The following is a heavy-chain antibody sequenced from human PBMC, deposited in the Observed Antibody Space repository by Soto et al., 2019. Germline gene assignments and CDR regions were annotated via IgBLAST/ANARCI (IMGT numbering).Heavy chain of an antibody. D-gene: IGHD1-1*01. Sequence: EVHLVESGGGLVQRGGSLRLSCAASGFTFRAYWMSWVLQAPGKGLEWVANIDQYGSGKYYVDSVRGRFTISRDNAHNSLYLQTNSLRDEDTAVYFCARRREGTGRTLDYWGQGTLVTVSS. J-gene: IGHJ4*02. CDR3: ARRREGTGRTLDY. CDR2: IDQYGSGK. V-gene: IGHV3-7*05. CDR1: GFTFRAYW.